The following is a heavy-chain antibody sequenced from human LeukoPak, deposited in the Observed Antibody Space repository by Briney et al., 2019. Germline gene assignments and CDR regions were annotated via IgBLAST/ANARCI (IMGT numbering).Heavy chain of an antibody. V-gene: IGHV3-30*04. D-gene: IGHD6-19*01. CDR2: ISYDGSNK. CDR3: AKVAFTSGWYPADY. Sequence: GRSLRLSCAASGFTFNNYAMHWVRQAPGKGLEWVAVISYDGSNKYYADSVKGRFTISGDSSKNTLYLQMNSLRAEDTAVYYCAKVAFTSGWYPADYWGQGTLVTVSS. CDR1: GFTFNNYA. J-gene: IGHJ4*02.